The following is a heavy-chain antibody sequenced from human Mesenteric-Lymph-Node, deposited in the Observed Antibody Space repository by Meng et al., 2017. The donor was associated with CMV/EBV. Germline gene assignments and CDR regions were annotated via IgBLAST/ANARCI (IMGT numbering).Heavy chain of an antibody. Sequence: SETLSLTCAVSGGSISSSNWWSWVRQPPGKGLEWIGEIYHSGSTNYNPSLKSRVTISVDKSKNQFSLKLSSVTTADTAVYYCARVPNCGGDCDSDYWGQGTLVTVSS. V-gene: IGHV4-4*02. CDR2: IYHSGST. CDR1: GGSISSSNW. D-gene: IGHD2-21*01. J-gene: IGHJ4*02. CDR3: ARVPNCGGDCDSDY.